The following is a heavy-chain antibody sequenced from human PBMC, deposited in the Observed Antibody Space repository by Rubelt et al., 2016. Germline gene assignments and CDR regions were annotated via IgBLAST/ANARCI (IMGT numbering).Heavy chain of an antibody. Sequence: QLQLQESGPGLVKPSETLSLTCTVSGGSISSSSYYWGWIRQPPGKGLEWIGSIYYSGSTYYNPSLKSRVTISVDTSKNQFSLKLSSVTAADTAVYYCARGRFLEWLPPDYGGQGTLVTVSS. CDR1: GGSISSSSYY. CDR2: IYYSGST. D-gene: IGHD3-3*01. V-gene: IGHV4-39*01. CDR3: ARGRFLEWLPPDY. J-gene: IGHJ4*02.